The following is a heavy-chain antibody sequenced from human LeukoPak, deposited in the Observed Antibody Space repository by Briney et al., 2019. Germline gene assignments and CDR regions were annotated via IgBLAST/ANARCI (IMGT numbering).Heavy chain of an antibody. Sequence: GESLKISCKASGYSFTTYWIGWVRQMPGEGLEWMGIIFPADSDTRYSPSFQGQVTVSADKSISTAYLQWSSLKASDTAMYYCARFAYGSDYFPGHYWGQGTLVTVSS. J-gene: IGHJ4*02. CDR2: IFPADSDT. V-gene: IGHV5-51*01. CDR1: GYSFTTYW. D-gene: IGHD3-22*01. CDR3: ARFAYGSDYFPGHY.